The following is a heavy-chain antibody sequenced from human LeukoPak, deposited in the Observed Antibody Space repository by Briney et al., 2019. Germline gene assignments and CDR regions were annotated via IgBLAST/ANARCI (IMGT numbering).Heavy chain of an antibody. V-gene: IGHV4-4*07. CDR3: ARERIVVVQAALHWFDP. CDR1: GGSISSYY. CDR2: IYTSGST. D-gene: IGHD2-2*01. J-gene: IGHJ5*02. Sequence: PSETLSLTCTVSGGSISSYYWSWIRQPAGKGLEWIGRIYTSGSTNYNPSLKSRVTMSVDTSKNQFSLKLSSVTAADTAVYYCARERIVVVQAALHWFDPWGQGTLVTVSS.